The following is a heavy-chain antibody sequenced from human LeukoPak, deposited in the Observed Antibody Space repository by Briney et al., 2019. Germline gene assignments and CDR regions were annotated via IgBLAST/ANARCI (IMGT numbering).Heavy chain of an antibody. J-gene: IGHJ4*02. Sequence: SVKVSCKASGGTFSSYAISWVRQAPGQGLEWVGGIIPIFGTANYAQKFQGRVTITADESTSTAYMELSSLRSEDTAVYYCARPGIAAAGTVSFDYWGQGTLVTVSS. V-gene: IGHV1-69*01. CDR1: GGTFSSYA. D-gene: IGHD6-13*01. CDR2: IIPIFGTA. CDR3: ARPGIAAAGTVSFDY.